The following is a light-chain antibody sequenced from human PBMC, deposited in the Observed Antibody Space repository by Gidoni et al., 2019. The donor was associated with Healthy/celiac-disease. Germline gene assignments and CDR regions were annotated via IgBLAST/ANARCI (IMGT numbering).Light chain of an antibody. Sequence: DIVLTQSPATLSLSPGEIATLSCRASQSVSSYLACYQQKPGQAPRLLIYDASNRATGIPARFSGSGSGTDFTLTISSLEPEDFAVYYCQQRSNWPTFGQGTRLEIK. CDR2: DAS. V-gene: IGKV3-11*01. CDR1: QSVSSY. J-gene: IGKJ5*01. CDR3: QQRSNWPT.